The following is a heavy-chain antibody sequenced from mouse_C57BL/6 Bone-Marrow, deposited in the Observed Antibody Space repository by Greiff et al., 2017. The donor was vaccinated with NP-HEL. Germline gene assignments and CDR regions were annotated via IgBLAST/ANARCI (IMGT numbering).Heavy chain of an antibody. J-gene: IGHJ2*01. CDR2: INPYNGGT. CDR3: ARDGSSPDY. Sequence: EVQLQQSGPVLVKPGASVKMSCKASGYTFTDYYMNWVKQSHGKSLEWIGVINPYNGGTSYNQKFKGKATLTVDKSSSTAYMELNSLTSEDSAVYYCARDGSSPDYWGQGTTLTVSS. CDR1: GYTFTDYY. V-gene: IGHV1-19*01. D-gene: IGHD1-1*01.